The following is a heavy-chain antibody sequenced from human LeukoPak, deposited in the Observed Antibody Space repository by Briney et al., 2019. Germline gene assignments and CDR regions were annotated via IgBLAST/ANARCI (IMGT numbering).Heavy chain of an antibody. V-gene: IGHV3-23*01. J-gene: IGHJ4*02. CDR3: AKYYYDSSGTLDY. CDR2: ISGRGGST. D-gene: IGHD3-22*01. CDR1: GFTFSSYA. Sequence: PGGSLRLSCAASGFTFSSYAMSWVRQAPGKGLEWVSAISGRGGSTYYADSVKGWFTISRDNSKNTLYLQMNSLRAEDTAVYYCAKYYYDSSGTLDYWGQGTLVTVSS.